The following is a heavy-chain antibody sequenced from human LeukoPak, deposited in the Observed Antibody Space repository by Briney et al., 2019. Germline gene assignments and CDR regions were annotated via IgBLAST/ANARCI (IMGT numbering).Heavy chain of an antibody. CDR3: ARVGAARSSGYYYYMDV. V-gene: IGHV1-18*01. J-gene: IGHJ6*03. CDR2: ISAYNGNT. CDR1: GYTFTSYG. Sequence: ASVKVSCKASGYTFTSYGISWVRQAPRQGLEWMGWISAYNGNTNYAQRLQGRVTMTTDTSTSTAYMELRSLRSDDTAVYYCARVGAARSSGYYYYMDVWGKGTTVTVSS. D-gene: IGHD6-6*01.